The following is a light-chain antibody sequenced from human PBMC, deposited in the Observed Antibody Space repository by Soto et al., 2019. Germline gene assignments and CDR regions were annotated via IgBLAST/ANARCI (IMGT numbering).Light chain of an antibody. CDR3: QQYNNWGPS. J-gene: IGKJ4*01. Sequence: IVMTQSPAALSVSPGDEVSLSCRASENVGTNLAWYQQKPGQAPRLLIYGSSTRATGIPATFSGSGSGTEFTLTISSLQSEESAIYYCQQYNNWGPSFDGGTKVEIK. CDR1: ENVGTN. CDR2: GSS. V-gene: IGKV3D-15*01.